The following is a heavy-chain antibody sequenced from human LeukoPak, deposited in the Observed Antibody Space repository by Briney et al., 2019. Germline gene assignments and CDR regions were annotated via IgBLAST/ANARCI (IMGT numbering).Heavy chain of an antibody. CDR1: GGSISSSSYY. J-gene: IGHJ4*02. D-gene: IGHD6-13*01. CDR2: IYYSGST. CDR3: AVPGIAAAGTIDY. V-gene: IGHV4-39*01. Sequence: PSETLSLTCTVSGGSISSSSYYWGWIRQPPGKGLEWIGSIYYSGSTYYNPSLKSRVTISVDTSKNQFSLELSSVAAADTAVYYCAVPGIAAAGTIDYWGQGTLVTVSS.